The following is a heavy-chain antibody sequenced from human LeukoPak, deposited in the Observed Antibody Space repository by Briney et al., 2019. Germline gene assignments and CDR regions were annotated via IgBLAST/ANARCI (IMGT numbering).Heavy chain of an antibody. V-gene: IGHV6-1*01. CDR3: TRGAPVGSSREFDY. D-gene: IGHD5-24*01. CDR1: GDSVSSNSTA. CDR2: TYYRSKWYN. J-gene: IGHJ4*02. Sequence: SQTLSLTCDISGDSVSSNSTAWNWIRQSPLRGLEWLGRTYYRSKWYNDYAVSVKSRITINPDTSKYQFSLQLNSVTPEDTAVYYCTRGAPVGSSREFDYWGQGTLVTVSS.